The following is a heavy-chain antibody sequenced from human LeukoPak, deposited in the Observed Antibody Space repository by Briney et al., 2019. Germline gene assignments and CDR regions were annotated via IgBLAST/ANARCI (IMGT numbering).Heavy chain of an antibody. D-gene: IGHD3-10*01. J-gene: IGHJ4*02. Sequence: PSETLSLTCTVSGGSVSSGSYYWSWIRQPPGKGLEWIGYIYYSGSTNYNPSLKSRVTISVDTSKNQFSLKLSSVTAADTAVYYCASSMVRGVYYFDYWGQGPWSPSPQ. V-gene: IGHV4-61*01. CDR1: GGSVSSGSYY. CDR2: IYYSGST. CDR3: ASSMVRGVYYFDY.